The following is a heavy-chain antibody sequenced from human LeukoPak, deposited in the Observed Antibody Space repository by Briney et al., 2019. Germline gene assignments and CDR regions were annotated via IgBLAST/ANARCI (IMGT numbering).Heavy chain of an antibody. CDR3: ARRAASLAVAGTLVDY. V-gene: IGHV4-39*01. J-gene: IGHJ4*02. CDR1: GGSISSYY. Sequence: PSETLSLTCTVSGGSISSYYWSWIRQPPGKGLEWIGSIYYSGSTYYNPSLKSRVTISVDTSKNQFSLKLSSVTAADTAVYYCARRAASLAVAGTLVDYWGQGTLVTVSS. CDR2: IYYSGST. D-gene: IGHD6-19*01.